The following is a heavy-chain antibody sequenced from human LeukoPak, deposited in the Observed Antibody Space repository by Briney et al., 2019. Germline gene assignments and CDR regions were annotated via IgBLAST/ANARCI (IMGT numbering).Heavy chain of an antibody. CDR1: GFTFSSYG. D-gene: IGHD3-22*01. V-gene: IGHV3-30*02. J-gene: IGHJ3*02. Sequence: PGGSLRLSCAASGFTFSSYGMHWVRQAPGKGLEWVAFIRYDGSNKYYADSVKGRFTISRDNSKNTLYLQMNSLRAEDTAVYYCAKTYYYDSSGYDYPGGDAFDIWGQGTMVTVSS. CDR3: AKTYYYDSSGYDYPGGDAFDI. CDR2: IRYDGSNK.